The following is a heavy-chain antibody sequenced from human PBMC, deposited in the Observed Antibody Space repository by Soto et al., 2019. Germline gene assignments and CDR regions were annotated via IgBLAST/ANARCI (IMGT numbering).Heavy chain of an antibody. D-gene: IGHD6-19*01. CDR2: ISGSGGST. CDR3: AKCFSSGGWYLDYYYYYGMDV. J-gene: IGHJ6*02. Sequence: GGSLRLSCAASGFTFSSYAMSWVRQAPGKGLEWVSAISGSGGSTYYADSVKGRFTISRDNSKNTLYLQMNSLRAEDTAVYYCAKCFSSGGWYLDYYYYYGMDVWGQGTTVTVSS. CDR1: GFTFSSYA. V-gene: IGHV3-23*01.